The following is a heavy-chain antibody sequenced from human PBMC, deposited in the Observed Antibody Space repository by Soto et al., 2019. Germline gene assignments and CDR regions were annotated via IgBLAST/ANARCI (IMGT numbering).Heavy chain of an antibody. J-gene: IGHJ5*02. CDR3: ARGQLGGNWFDP. CDR1: GGSFSGYY. V-gene: IGHV4-34*01. Sequence: PSETLSLTCAVYGGSFSGYYWSWIRQPPGKGLEWIGEINHSGSTNYNPSLKSRVTISVDTSKNQFSLKLSSVTAADTAVYYCARGQLGGNWFDPWGQGTLVTVSS. CDR2: INHSGST. D-gene: IGHD7-27*01.